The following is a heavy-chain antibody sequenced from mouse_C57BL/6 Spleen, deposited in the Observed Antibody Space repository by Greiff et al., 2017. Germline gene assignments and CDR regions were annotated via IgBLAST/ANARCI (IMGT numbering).Heavy chain of an antibody. V-gene: IGHV1-53*01. CDR3: AREGAMTTVVGHLDD. CDR1: GYTFTSYW. D-gene: IGHD1-1*01. CDR2: INPSNGGT. Sequence: QVQLQQPGTELVKPGASVKLSCKASGYTFTSYWMHWVKQRPGQGLEWIGNINPSNGGTNYNEKFKSKATLTVDKSSSTAYMQLSSLTSEDAAVYYYAREGAMTTVVGHLDDWGKGTTLTVSS. J-gene: IGHJ2*01.